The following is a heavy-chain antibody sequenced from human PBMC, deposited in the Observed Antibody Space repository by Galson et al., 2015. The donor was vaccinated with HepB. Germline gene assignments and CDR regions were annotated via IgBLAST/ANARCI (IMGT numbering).Heavy chain of an antibody. CDR3: ASERGYRRGNWFDP. Sequence: TLSLTCTVSGGSISSGSYYWSWLRQPAGKGLEWIGRIYTSGSTNYNPSLKSRVTMSVDTSKNQFSLKLSSVTAADTAVYYCASERGYRRGNWFDPWGQGTLVTVSS. J-gene: IGHJ5*02. V-gene: IGHV4-61*02. CDR1: GGSISSGSYY. D-gene: IGHD5-18*01. CDR2: IYTSGST.